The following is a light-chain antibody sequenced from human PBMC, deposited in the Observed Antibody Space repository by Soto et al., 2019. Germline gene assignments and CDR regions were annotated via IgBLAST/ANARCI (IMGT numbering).Light chain of an antibody. J-gene: IGKJ4*01. CDR3: QQATISQLT. V-gene: IGKV1-12*01. CDR1: QGISGW. CDR2: AAS. Sequence: DIQMTQSPSSVSASVGDRVTITCRASQGISGWLGWCQQKPGKAPKLLIYAASTLETGVPSRFSGGRSGTDFTLTINNLQPEDFATYYCQQATISQLTFGGGTKVEIK.